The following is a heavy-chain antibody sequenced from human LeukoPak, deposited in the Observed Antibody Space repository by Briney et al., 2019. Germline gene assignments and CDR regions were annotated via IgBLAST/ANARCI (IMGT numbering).Heavy chain of an antibody. J-gene: IGHJ4*02. CDR2: ISVSGDNT. CDR1: GFSVSTYA. CDR3: ATAGRLSYYFDY. D-gene: IGHD6-6*01. V-gene: IGHV3-23*01. Sequence: GGSLRLSCTASGFSVSTYAMNWVRHAPGKGLEWVSGISVSGDNTYYADSVKGRFTISRDNSRNTLYLQMNSLRAEDTAVYYCATAGRLSYYFDYWGQGTLVTVSS.